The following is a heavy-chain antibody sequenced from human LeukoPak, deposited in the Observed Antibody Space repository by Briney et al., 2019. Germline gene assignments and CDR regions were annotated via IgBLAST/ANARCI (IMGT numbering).Heavy chain of an antibody. CDR2: IRYDGSNK. CDR3: AKDQDDYGGSFDY. CDR1: GFTFSSYG. Sequence: PGGSLRLSCAASGFTFSSYGMHWVRQAPGKGLKWVAFIRYDGSNKYYADSVKGRFTISRDNSKNTLYLQMNSLRAEDTAVYYCAKDQDDYGGSFDYWGQGTLVTVSS. V-gene: IGHV3-30*02. J-gene: IGHJ4*02. D-gene: IGHD4-17*01.